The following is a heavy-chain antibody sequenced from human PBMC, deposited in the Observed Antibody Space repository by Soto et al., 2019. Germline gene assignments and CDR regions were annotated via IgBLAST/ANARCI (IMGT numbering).Heavy chain of an antibody. CDR1: GYSFTNYC. CDR2: IYPRDSET. V-gene: IGHV5-51*01. D-gene: IGHD3-10*01. Sequence: PGEHLRISWRGSGYSFTNYCIAWVRQVPGKGLEWVGIIYPRDSETRLSPSFQGHVTISADKSIGTAYLQWSSLKASDTAMYYCARPRANYGSGSPPYYYYYGMDVWGQGTTVTVSS. CDR3: ARPRANYGSGSPPYYYYYGMDV. J-gene: IGHJ6*02.